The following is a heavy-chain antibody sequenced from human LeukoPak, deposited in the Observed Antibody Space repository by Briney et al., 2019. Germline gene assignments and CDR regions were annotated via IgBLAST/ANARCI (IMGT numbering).Heavy chain of an antibody. Sequence: ASVKVSCKASGYTFTSYYMHWVRQAPGQGLEWMGTINPSGGYTSYAQKLQGRVTMTRDTSTSTVYMEMSSLRSEDTALYYCAREGGSSSWYDYWGQGTLVTASS. J-gene: IGHJ4*02. CDR2: INPSGGYT. D-gene: IGHD6-13*01. CDR1: GYTFTSYY. CDR3: AREGGSSSWYDY. V-gene: IGHV1-46*04.